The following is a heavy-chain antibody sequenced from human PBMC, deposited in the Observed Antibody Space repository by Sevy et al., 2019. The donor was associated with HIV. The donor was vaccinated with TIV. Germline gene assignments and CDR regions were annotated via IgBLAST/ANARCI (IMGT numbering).Heavy chain of an antibody. CDR2: LSFGCGEI. CDR3: AREGCTKPHDY. J-gene: IGHJ4*02. D-gene: IGHD2-8*01. V-gene: IGHV3-23*01. Sequence: GGSLRLSCAASGFTFSKYSMSWVRQPPGKGLEGVSTLSFGCGEINYADSVKGRFTISRDNSKSPVYLQMNNLRPEDTAVYYCAREGCTKPHDYWGQGTLVTVSS. CDR1: GFTFSKYS.